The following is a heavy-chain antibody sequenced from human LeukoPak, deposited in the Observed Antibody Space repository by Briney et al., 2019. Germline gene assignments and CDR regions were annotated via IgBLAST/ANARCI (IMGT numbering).Heavy chain of an antibody. D-gene: IGHD3-22*01. CDR3: ASNYYDSSGPPTLDY. CDR1: GYTFTGYY. CDR2: INPNSGGT. Sequence: GASVKVSCKASGYTFTGYYMHRVRQAPGQGLEWMGWINPNSGGTNYAQKFQGRVTMTRDTSISTAYMELSSLRSEDTAVYYCASNYYDSSGPPTLDYWGQGTLVTVSS. V-gene: IGHV1-2*02. J-gene: IGHJ4*02.